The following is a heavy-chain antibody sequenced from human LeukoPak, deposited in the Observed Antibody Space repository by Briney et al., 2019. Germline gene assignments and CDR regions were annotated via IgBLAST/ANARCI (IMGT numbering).Heavy chain of an antibody. CDR2: IWYDGSNK. D-gene: IGHD2-2*01. Sequence: PGGSLRLSCAASGFTFSSYGMHWVRQAPGKGLEWVAVIWYDGSNKYYADSVKGRFTISRDNSKNTLYLQMNSLRAEDTAVYYCARSIVGYCSSTSCYDYYYGMDVWGQGTTVTVSS. CDR3: ARSIVGYCSSTSCYDYYYGMDV. J-gene: IGHJ6*02. CDR1: GFTFSSYG. V-gene: IGHV3-33*01.